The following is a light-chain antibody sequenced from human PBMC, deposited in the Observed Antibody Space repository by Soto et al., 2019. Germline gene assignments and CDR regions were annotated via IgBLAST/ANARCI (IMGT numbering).Light chain of an antibody. CDR3: CSYTTSSTWV. Sequence: QSALTQPPSASGSPGQSVTISCTGTSSDVGGYDYVSWYQQHPGRAPKLMIYEVSKWPSGVPARFSGSKSGNTASLTVSGLRTEDEADYYCCSYTTSSTWVFGGGTKLTVL. CDR2: EVS. J-gene: IGLJ3*02. CDR1: SSDVGGYDY. V-gene: IGLV2-8*01.